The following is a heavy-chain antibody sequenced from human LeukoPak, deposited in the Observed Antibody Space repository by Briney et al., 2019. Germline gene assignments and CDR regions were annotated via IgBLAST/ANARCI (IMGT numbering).Heavy chain of an antibody. CDR1: GGSISSSSYY. V-gene: IGHV4-39*07. Sequence: SETLSLTCTVSGGSISSSSYYWGWIRQPPGKGLEWIGSIYYSGSTNYNPSLKSRVTISVDTSKNQFSLKLSSVTAADTAVYYCARETSSIAARRAQYNWFDPWGQGTLVTVSS. CDR2: IYYSGST. CDR3: ARETSSIAARRAQYNWFDP. J-gene: IGHJ5*02. D-gene: IGHD6-6*01.